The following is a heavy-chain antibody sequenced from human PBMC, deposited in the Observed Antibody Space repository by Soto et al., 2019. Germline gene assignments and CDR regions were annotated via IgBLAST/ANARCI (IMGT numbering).Heavy chain of an antibody. V-gene: IGHV3-23*01. D-gene: IGHD4-17*01. Sequence: EVQLLESGGGLVQPGGSLRLSCAVSGFTFSSYAMSWVRQAPGKGLEWVSAISGSGGSTYYADSVKGRFTISRDNSKNTLYLQMNSLRAEDTAVYYCAKDGNDYGDPYGQDWYFDLWGRGTLVTVSS. CDR2: ISGSGGST. J-gene: IGHJ2*01. CDR3: AKDGNDYGDPYGQDWYFDL. CDR1: GFTFSSYA.